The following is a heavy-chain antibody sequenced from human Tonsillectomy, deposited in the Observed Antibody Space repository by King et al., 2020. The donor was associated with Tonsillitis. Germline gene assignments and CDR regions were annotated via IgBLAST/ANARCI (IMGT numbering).Heavy chain of an antibody. V-gene: IGHV4-61*02. CDR1: GDSISSGTYR. D-gene: IGHD3-9*01. CDR2: IYTSGST. J-gene: IGHJ4*02. CDR3: ATSYYDILTGYYKNYLDY. Sequence: VQLQESGPGLVKPSQTLSLTCTVSGDSISSGTYRWSWIRQPAGKGLEWIGRIYTSGSTNYNPSLKSRVTMSVDTSKNQFSLELSSVTAADTAVYYCATSYYDILTGYYKNYLDYWGQGTPVTVSS.